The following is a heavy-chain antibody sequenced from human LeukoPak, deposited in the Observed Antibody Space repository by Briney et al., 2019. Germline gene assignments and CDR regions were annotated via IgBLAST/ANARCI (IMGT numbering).Heavy chain of an antibody. CDR2: IRFDGTNK. J-gene: IGHJ4*02. D-gene: IGHD2-2*01. Sequence: PGGSLRLSCAASGFTFSGYGMHWVRQAPGKGLEWVTFIRFDGTNKSYADSVKGRFTIPRDNSKNTLYLQMNSLRAEDTAVYYCARGHCSSTSCSSPDPVAGPTRNFYFDYWGQGTLVTVSS. V-gene: IGHV3-30*02. CDR1: GFTFSGYG. CDR3: ARGHCSSTSCSSPDPVAGPTRNFYFDY.